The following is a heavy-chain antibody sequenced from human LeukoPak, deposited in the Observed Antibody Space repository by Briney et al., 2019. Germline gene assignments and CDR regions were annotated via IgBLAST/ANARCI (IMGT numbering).Heavy chain of an antibody. CDR2: IYYSWST. CDR1: GGSISSYY. CDR3: ARGYDILTGYYPVAFDI. D-gene: IGHD3-9*01. V-gene: IGHV4-59*01. J-gene: IGHJ3*02. Sequence: SETLSLTCTVSGGSISSYYWSWIRQPPGKGLEWIGYIYYSWSTNYNPSLKSRVTISVDRSKNQFSLKLSSVTAADTAVYSCARGYDILTGYYPVAFDIWGQGTMVTVSS.